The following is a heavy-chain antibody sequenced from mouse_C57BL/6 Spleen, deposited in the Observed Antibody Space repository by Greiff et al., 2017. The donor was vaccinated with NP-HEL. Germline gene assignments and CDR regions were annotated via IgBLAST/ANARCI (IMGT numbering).Heavy chain of an antibody. CDR2: TNPTNGRT. D-gene: IGHD1-1*01. CDR1: GYTFTSYW. CDR3: ARIKKIVATDFDY. V-gene: IGHV1S81*02. J-gene: IGHJ2*01. Sequence: VQLQQSGAELVKAGASVKMSCKASGYTFTSYWMHWVKQRLGQGLEWFAETNPTNGRTYYNEKFKSKATLTVDKSSSTAYMLLSGPTFEDSAVYECARIKKIVATDFDYWGQGTTLTVSS.